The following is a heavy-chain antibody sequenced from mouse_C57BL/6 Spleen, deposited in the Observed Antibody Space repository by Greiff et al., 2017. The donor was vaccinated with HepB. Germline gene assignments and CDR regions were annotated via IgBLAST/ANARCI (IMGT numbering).Heavy chain of an antibody. Sequence: QVQLQQSGAELVKPGASVKISCKASGYTFTDYYINWVKQRPGQGLEWIGKIGPGSGSTYYTEKFKGKATLTADTSSSTAYMPLSSLASEDSAVYICARGLCTVVATDFDVWGTGTTVTVSS. CDR2: IGPGSGST. D-gene: IGHD1-1*01. V-gene: IGHV1-77*01. J-gene: IGHJ1*03. CDR1: GYTFTDYY. CDR3: ARGLCTVVATDFDV.